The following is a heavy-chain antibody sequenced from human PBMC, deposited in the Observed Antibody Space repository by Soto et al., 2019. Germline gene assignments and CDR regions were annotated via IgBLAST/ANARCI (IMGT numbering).Heavy chain of an antibody. Sequence: EMQLVQSGAGLVKPGGSLRLSCVASRFTFSAAWLNWIRQAPGKGLEWVGRIKPKSEGETADYTAPVRGKFTISRDDSQNTVHLQMDSRQSEDAAVYYYASVAYSNGPTWGLGVLVTVSS. V-gene: IGHV3-15*07. CDR3: ASVAYSNGPT. D-gene: IGHD6-19*01. CDR1: RFTFSAAW. CDR2: IKPKSEGETA. J-gene: IGHJ4*02.